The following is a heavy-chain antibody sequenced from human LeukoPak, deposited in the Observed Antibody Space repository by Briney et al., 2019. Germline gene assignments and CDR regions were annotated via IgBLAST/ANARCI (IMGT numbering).Heavy chain of an antibody. CDR1: GFAFSNYA. J-gene: IGHJ4*02. V-gene: IGHV3-23*01. Sequence: GGSLRLSCAASGFAFSNYAMSWVRQAPGKGLEWVSSLSGGGDSRYYADSVMGRFTISRDNSKNTLYLQMNSLRAEDTAVYYCAKAVRSMVTGGGYFDSGGQGTLVTVSS. D-gene: IGHD3-10*01. CDR3: AKAVRSMVTGGGYFDS. CDR2: LSGGGDSR.